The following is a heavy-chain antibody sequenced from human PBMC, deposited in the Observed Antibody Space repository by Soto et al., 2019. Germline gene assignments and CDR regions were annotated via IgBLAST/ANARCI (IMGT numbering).Heavy chain of an antibody. CDR3: ARSARGSTRLYYYYGMDV. CDR2: IIPIFDTT. J-gene: IGHJ6*02. D-gene: IGHD2-15*01. CDR1: GGTFGSYA. V-gene: IGHV1-69*01. Sequence: QVQLVQSGAEVKKPGSSMKVSCKASGGTFGSYAITWVRQAPGQGLEWMGGIIPIFDTTNYALKFQGRVTITADESTSTAYMYMSSLRSEDTALYYCARSARGSTRLYYYYGMDVWGQGTTVTVSS.